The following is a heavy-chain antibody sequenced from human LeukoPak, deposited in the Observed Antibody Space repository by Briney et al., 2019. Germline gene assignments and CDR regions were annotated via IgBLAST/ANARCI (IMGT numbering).Heavy chain of an antibody. V-gene: IGHV1-3*01. J-gene: IGHJ3*02. CDR3: ATFSWLLFAFDI. CDR1: GYTFTNYA. CDR2: INAGNGYT. D-gene: IGHD3-3*01. Sequence: ASVKVSCKASGYTFTNYAMHWVRQAPGQRLEWMGWINAGNGYTKYSQMFQGRVTITRDTSATTAYMELSSLRSEDTAIYYCATFSWLLFAFDIWGQGTMVTVSS.